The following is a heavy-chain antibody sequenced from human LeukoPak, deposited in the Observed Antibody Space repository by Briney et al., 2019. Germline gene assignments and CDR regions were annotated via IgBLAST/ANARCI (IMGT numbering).Heavy chain of an antibody. V-gene: IGHV3-7*01. CDR2: IKQDGSEK. Sequence: GGSLRLSCAASGFTFNNYWMSWVRQAPGKGREWVANIKQDGSEKYYVDSVKGRFTISRDNAKNSLYLQMNSLRAEDTAVFYCASQRSGWYEGSSGSYYFDYWGQGTLVTVSS. D-gene: IGHD6-19*01. CDR1: GFTFNNYW. CDR3: ASQRSGWYEGSSGSYYFDY. J-gene: IGHJ4*02.